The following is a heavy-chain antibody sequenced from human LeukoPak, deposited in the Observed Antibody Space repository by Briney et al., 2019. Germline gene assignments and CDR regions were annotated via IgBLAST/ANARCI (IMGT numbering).Heavy chain of an antibody. V-gene: IGHV3-74*01. CDR1: GFTFGFSLRNYA. Sequence: PGGSLRLSCVGSGFTFGFSLRNYAMSWVRQAPGKGLVWVSRINSDGSRPNYADSVKGRFTISRDNAKNTLYLQMNSLRAEDTAVYYCVRGGDPENYYAEYFQEWGQGALVTVSS. CDR3: VRGGDPENYYAEYFQE. J-gene: IGHJ1*01. D-gene: IGHD1-26*01. CDR2: INSDGSRP.